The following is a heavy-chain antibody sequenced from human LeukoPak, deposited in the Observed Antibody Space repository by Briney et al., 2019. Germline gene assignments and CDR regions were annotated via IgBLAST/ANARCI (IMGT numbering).Heavy chain of an antibody. D-gene: IGHD3-22*01. Sequence: ASLKASCKASGHTFTSYATNSVPHAPGQRLESTAWLNTNTGNPTYAQGFTGRFVFSLDTSVSTAYLQISSLKAEDTAVYYCARVAAVGYYDTPDDAFDIWGQGTMVTVSS. J-gene: IGHJ3*02. CDR1: GHTFTSYA. CDR3: ARVAAVGYYDTPDDAFDI. CDR2: LNTNTGNP. V-gene: IGHV7-4-1*02.